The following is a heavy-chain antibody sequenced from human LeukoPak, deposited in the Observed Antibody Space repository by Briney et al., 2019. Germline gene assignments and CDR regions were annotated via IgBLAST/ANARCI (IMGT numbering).Heavy chain of an antibody. D-gene: IGHD2-8*01. CDR1: GGSINYYY. V-gene: IGHV4-59*08. J-gene: IGHJ5*02. CDR2: IDYSGTT. Sequence: TSETLSLTCTVSGGSINYYYWNWIRQPPGKGLEWIGYIDYSGTTNYNPSLKSRVTISVDTSKNQFSLNLSSATAADTAVYYCARRVLMSSTGVPDTWLDPWGQGTLVTVSS. CDR3: ARRVLMSSTGVPDTWLDP.